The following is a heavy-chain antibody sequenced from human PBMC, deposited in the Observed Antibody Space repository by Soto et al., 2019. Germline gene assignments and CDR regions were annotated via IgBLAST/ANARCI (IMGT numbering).Heavy chain of an antibody. V-gene: IGHV5-51*01. Sequence: PGESLKISCKGSGYSFTSYWTGWVRQMPGKGLEWMGIIYPGDSDTRYSPSFQGQVTISADKSISTAYLQWSSLKASDTAMYYWARRRIAAADAFDIWGQGTMVTVSS. CDR3: ARRRIAAADAFDI. J-gene: IGHJ3*02. CDR2: IYPGDSDT. D-gene: IGHD6-13*01. CDR1: GYSFTSYW.